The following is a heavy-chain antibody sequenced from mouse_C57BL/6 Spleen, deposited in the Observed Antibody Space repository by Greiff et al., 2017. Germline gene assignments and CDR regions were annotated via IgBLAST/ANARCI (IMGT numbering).Heavy chain of an antibody. D-gene: IGHD3-2*02. CDR2: IYPGDGDT. V-gene: IGHV1-82*01. J-gene: IGHJ2*01. Sequence: VQLVESGPELVKPGASVKISCKASGYAFRSSWMNWVKQRPGKGLEWIGRIYPGDGDTNYNGKFKGKATLTADKSSSTAYMQLSSLTSEDSAVYFCARQLRLRDYFDYWGQGTTLTVSS. CDR1: GYAFRSSW. CDR3: ARQLRLRDYFDY.